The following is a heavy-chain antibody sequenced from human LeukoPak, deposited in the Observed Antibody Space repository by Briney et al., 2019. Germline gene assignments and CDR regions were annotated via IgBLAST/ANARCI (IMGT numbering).Heavy chain of an antibody. CDR3: ARAHPRVPAAKLADY. CDR2: ISAYNGNT. CDR1: GYTFDSYG. V-gene: IGHV1-18*01. D-gene: IGHD2-2*01. J-gene: IGHJ4*02. Sequence: ASVKVSCKASGYTFDSYGISWVRQAPGQGLEYMGWISAYNGNTNYAQRLQGRVTLTTDTSTNTAYKDLRSLKSDDTAVYYCARAHPRVPAAKLADYWGQGTLVTVSS.